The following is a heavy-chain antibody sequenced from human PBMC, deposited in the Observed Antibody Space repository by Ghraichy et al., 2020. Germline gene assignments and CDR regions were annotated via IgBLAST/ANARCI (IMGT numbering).Heavy chain of an antibody. CDR1: GYTFTSYG. Sequence: ASVKVSCKASGYTFTSYGISWVRQAPGQGLEWMGWISAYNGNTNYAQKLQGRVTMTTDTSTSTAYMELRSLRSDDTAVYYCARCGLLWFGDIREGWFDPWGQGTLVTVSS. D-gene: IGHD3-10*01. CDR3: ARCGLLWFGDIREGWFDP. J-gene: IGHJ5*02. V-gene: IGHV1-18*01. CDR2: ISAYNGNT.